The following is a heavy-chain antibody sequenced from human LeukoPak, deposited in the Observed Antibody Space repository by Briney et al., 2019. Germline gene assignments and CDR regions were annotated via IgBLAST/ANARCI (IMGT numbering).Heavy chain of an antibody. D-gene: IGHD4-17*01. CDR1: GGTFSSYA. V-gene: IGHV1-69*05. Sequence: EASVKVSCKASGGTFSSYAISWVRQAPGQGLEWMGGIIPIFGTANYAQKFQGRVTITTDESTSPAYMELSSLRSEDTAVYYCARDHLTAYGDDAFDIWGQGTMVTVSS. CDR2: IIPIFGTA. J-gene: IGHJ3*02. CDR3: ARDHLTAYGDDAFDI.